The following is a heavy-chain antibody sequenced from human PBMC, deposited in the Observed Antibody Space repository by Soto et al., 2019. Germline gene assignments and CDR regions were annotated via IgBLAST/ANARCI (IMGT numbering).Heavy chain of an antibody. CDR3: ARRNYEAYGMDV. V-gene: IGHV5-51*01. D-gene: IGHD1-7*01. J-gene: IGHJ6*02. CDR2: IYPGDSDT. Sequence: PGGALKIFCKGFWYRLTHHLIGLGGPMPGKGLEWMGTIYPGDSDTRYSPPFQGQVTISADKSINTAYLQWSSLKASDTAMYYCARRNYEAYGMDVWGQGTTVTVSS. CDR1: WYRLTHHL.